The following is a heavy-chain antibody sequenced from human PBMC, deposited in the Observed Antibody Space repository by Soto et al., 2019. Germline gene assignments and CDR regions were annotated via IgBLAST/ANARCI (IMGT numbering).Heavy chain of an antibody. J-gene: IGHJ4*02. CDR1: GGSISSSSYL. Sequence: QLLLQESGSRLVKPSETLSLTCTVSGGSISSSSYLWALLRPPPGKGLESLGRIYFTRATYYYPSRMSRVSLSVDTSKNQFCLKTTSMAAADTASYYCGRLLLTGTYLDYWCQGTLVTVSS. CDR2: IYFTRAT. D-gene: IGHD7-27*01. V-gene: IGHV4-39*01. CDR3: GRLLLTGTYLDY.